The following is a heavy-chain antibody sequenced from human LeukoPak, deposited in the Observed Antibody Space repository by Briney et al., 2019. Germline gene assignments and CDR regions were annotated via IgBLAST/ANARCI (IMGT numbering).Heavy chain of an antibody. V-gene: IGHV4-59*01. Sequence: SETLSLTCTVSGGSISSYYWGWIRQPPGKGLEWIGYIYYSGSTNYNPSLKSRVTISVHTSKNQFSLKLSSVTAADTAVYYCARDKLRGYGTPLTLDYWGQGTLVTVSS. D-gene: IGHD5-12*01. CDR1: GGSISSYY. CDR3: ARDKLRGYGTPLTLDY. J-gene: IGHJ4*02. CDR2: IYYSGST.